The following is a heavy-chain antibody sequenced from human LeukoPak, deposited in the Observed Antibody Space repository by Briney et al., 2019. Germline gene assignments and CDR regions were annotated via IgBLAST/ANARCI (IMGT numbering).Heavy chain of an antibody. D-gene: IGHD1-26*01. V-gene: IGHV4-34*01. J-gene: IGHJ6*02. CDR2: INHSGST. CDR3: ASPNSGSSIYYYYYGMDV. CDR1: GXSFSGYY. Sequence: PSETLSLTCAVYGXSFSGYYWSWIRQPPGKGLEWIGEINHSGSTNYNPSLKSRVTISVDTSKNLFSLKLSSVTAADTAVYYCASPNSGSSIYYYYYGMDVWGQGTTVTVSS.